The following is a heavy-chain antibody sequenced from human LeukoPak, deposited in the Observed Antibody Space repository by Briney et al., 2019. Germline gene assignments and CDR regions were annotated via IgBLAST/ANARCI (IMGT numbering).Heavy chain of an antibody. D-gene: IGHD6-19*01. CDR3: ARDRHTVAGSLFDY. Sequence: GASVKVSCKASGYTFTSYGISGVRQAPGQGLEWMGWISAYNGNTNYAQKLQGRVTMTTDTSTSTAYMELRSLRSDDTAVYYRARDRHTVAGSLFDYWGQGTLVTVSS. CDR1: GYTFTSYG. J-gene: IGHJ4*02. CDR2: ISAYNGNT. V-gene: IGHV1-18*01.